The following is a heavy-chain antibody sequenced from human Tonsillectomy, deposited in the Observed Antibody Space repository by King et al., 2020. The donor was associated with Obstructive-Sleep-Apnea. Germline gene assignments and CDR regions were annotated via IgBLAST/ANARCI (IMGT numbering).Heavy chain of an antibody. CDR2: INPSSGRT. CDR3: ARAARGGGDLTPGYFDH. V-gene: IGHV1-46*01. J-gene: IGHJ4*02. D-gene: IGHD3-10*01. CDR1: GYTFTNYH. Sequence: VQLVESGAEVKKPGASVKVSCKASGYTFTNYHMHWVRQAPGEGLEWMGIINPSSGRTNYARKVQGRITTTRDTSTSTGYMELNSLRSEDTAVYYCARAARGGGDLTPGYFDHWGQGTLVTVSS.